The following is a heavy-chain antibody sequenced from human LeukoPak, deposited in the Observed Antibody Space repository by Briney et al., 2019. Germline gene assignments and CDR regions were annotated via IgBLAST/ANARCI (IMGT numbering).Heavy chain of an antibody. D-gene: IGHD3-22*01. V-gene: IGHV3-30-3*01. CDR1: GFTFSSYA. J-gene: IGHJ4*02. CDR2: ISYDGSNK. Sequence: LRLSCAASGFTFSSYAMHWVRQAPGKGLEWVAVISYDGSNKYYADSVKGRFTISRDNSKNTLYLQMNSLRAEDTAVYYCARGPYDSSGYYVYWGQGTLVTVSS. CDR3: ARGPYDSSGYYVY.